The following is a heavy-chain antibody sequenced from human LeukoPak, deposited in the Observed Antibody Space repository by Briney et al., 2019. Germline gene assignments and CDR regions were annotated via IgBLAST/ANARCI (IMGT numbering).Heavy chain of an antibody. CDR2: IYYSGST. V-gene: IGHV4-31*03. CDR3: ARSLPSDTAMAAPWFDP. Sequence: SETLSLTCTVSGGSISSGGYYWSWIRQHPGKGLEWIVYIYYSGSTYYNPSLKSRVTISVDTSKNQFSLNLSSVTAADTAVYYCARSLPSDTAMAAPWFDPWGQGTQVTVSS. CDR1: GGSISSGGYY. D-gene: IGHD5-18*01. J-gene: IGHJ5*02.